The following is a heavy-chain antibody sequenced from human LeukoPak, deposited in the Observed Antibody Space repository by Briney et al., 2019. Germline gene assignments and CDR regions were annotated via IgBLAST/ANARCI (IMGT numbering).Heavy chain of an antibody. V-gene: IGHV3-7*04. Sequence: GGSLRLSCAASGFTFSRFWMSWVHQAPGKGREWVANIKQDGSQKDYVDSVKGRFTISRDNAKNSLYLQMNSLRAEDTAVFYCARDGTYTDYDPDFDIWGQGTLVTVSS. CDR2: IKQDGSQK. CDR1: GFTFSRFW. J-gene: IGHJ4*02. D-gene: IGHD5-12*01. CDR3: ARDGTYTDYDPDFDI.